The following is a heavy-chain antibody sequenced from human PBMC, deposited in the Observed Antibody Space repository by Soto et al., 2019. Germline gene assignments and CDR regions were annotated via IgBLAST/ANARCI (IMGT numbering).Heavy chain of an antibody. CDR1: GGTFNKYA. J-gene: IGHJ4*02. D-gene: IGHD3-22*01. V-gene: IGHV1-69*13. CDR3: ARQFDYDTSGYYYAY. CDR2: ITPLFGTA. Sequence: SVKVSCKASGGTFNKYAIDWVRQAPGQGLEWMGGITPLFGTANYAQKFQGRITITADEATSTAYMELSSLRSEDTALYYCARQFDYDTSGYYYAYWGQGTLVTVSS.